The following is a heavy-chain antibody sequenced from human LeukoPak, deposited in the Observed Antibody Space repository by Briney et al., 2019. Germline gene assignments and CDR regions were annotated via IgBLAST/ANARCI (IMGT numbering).Heavy chain of an antibody. CDR3: ARVGSTREVTPLPY. J-gene: IGHJ4*02. CDR2: MNPNSGNT. Sequence: ASVKVSCKASGYTFTSYDINWVRQATGQGLEWMGWMNPNSGNTGYAQKFQGRVTMTRNTSISTAYMELSSLRSEDTAVHYCARVGSTREVTPLPYWGQGTLVTVSS. D-gene: IGHD4-23*01. CDR1: GYTFTSYD. V-gene: IGHV1-8*01.